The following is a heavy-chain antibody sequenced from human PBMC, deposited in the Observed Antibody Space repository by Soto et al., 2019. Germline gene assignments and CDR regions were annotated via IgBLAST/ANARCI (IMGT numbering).Heavy chain of an antibody. D-gene: IGHD3-22*01. V-gene: IGHV4-59*08. J-gene: IGHJ4*02. Sequence: PSETLSLTCTVSGGSISSYYWSWIRQPPGKGLEWIGSIYYSGSTNYNPSLKSRVTIPVDTSKNQFSLKLSSVTAADTAVYYCARKGYYDSSGHSFDYWGRGTLVTVSS. CDR1: GGSISSYY. CDR2: IYYSGST. CDR3: ARKGYYDSSGHSFDY.